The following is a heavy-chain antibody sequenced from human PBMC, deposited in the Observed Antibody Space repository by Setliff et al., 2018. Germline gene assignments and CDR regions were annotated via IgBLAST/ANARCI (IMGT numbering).Heavy chain of an antibody. CDR2: ISAHTGNT. Sequence: ASVKVSCKTSGYSFTDYGVASVRQAPGQGLEWMGWISAHTGNTYSGQKLHDRLTLTADRSTNTAYMELRRLGADATAVYYCSRLVRFCTRVACQTLSGGEFWGQGTLVTVSS. J-gene: IGHJ1*01. V-gene: IGHV1-18*01. D-gene: IGHD2-8*01. CDR3: SRLVRFCTRVACQTLSGGEF. CDR1: GYSFTDYG.